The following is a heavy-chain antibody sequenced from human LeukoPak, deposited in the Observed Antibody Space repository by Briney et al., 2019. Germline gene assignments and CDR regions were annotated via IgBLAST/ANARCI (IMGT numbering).Heavy chain of an antibody. V-gene: IGHV4-59*01. CDR3: ARVRGYSGYGPNYMDV. D-gene: IGHD5-12*01. CDR1: GGSISSYY. Sequence: SETLSLTCTVSGGSISSYYWSWIRQPPGKGLEWIGHIYYSGSTNYNPSLKSRVTISVDTSKNQFSLKLSSVTAADTAVYYCARVRGYSGYGPNYMDVWGKGTTVTIPS. J-gene: IGHJ6*03. CDR2: IYYSGST.